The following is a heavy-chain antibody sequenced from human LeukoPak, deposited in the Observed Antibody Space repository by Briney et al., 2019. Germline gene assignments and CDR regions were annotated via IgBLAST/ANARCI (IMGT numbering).Heavy chain of an antibody. D-gene: IGHD2-21*01. CDR1: GGSMTTHH. Sequence: SETLSLTCTVPGGSMTTHHWNWIRQTPGKGLEWMGYVFEGGRTKETPSLKSRVTLSADTSKNQLSLRLSSETAADTAVYYCTASKRGSIFWYFDFWGQGILVTVSS. CDR2: VFEGGRT. CDR3: TASKRGSIFWYFDF. J-gene: IGHJ4*02. V-gene: IGHV4-59*11.